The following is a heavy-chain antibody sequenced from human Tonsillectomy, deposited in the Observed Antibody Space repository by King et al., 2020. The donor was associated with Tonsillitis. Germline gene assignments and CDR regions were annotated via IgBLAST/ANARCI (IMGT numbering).Heavy chain of an antibody. CDR2: ISGNGGGT. J-gene: IGHJ4*02. V-gene: IGHV3-23*04. CDR1: GFTFSTSA. CDR3: AKLFELQAPYFDY. Sequence: VQLVESGGGLVLPGGSLRLSCAASGFTFSTSAMSWVRQAPGKGLEWVSTISGNGGGTYYADSVKGRFTISRDNSKNTLYLQINSLRAEDTAVYYCAKLFELQAPYFDYWGQGTLVTVSS. D-gene: IGHD4-23*01.